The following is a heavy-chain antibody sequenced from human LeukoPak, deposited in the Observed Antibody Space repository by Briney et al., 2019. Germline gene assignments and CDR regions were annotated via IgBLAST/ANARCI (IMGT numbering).Heavy chain of an antibody. J-gene: IGHJ4*02. CDR1: GFTFSSYS. CDR3: AREPLNGGSYSDY. CDR2: ISSGSSYI. Sequence: GGSLRLSCAASGFTFSSYSMNWVRQAPGKGLEWVSSISSGSSYIYYADSVKGRFTISRDNAKNSLYLKMNSLRAEDTAVYYCAREPLNGGSYSDYWGQGTLVTVSS. D-gene: IGHD3-16*01. V-gene: IGHV3-21*01.